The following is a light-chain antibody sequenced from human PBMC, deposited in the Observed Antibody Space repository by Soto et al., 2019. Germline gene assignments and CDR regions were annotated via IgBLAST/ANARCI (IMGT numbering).Light chain of an antibody. CDR1: QSVSSN. Sequence: EIELTHPPNTLYATPLVRATLSFRASQSVSSNLAWYQQKPGQAPRLLIYGASTRATGIPARFSGSGSGTEFTLTISSLQPDDFATYYCQQDNSYTWKFAQGTKVEI. V-gene: IGKV3-15*01. J-gene: IGKJ1*01. CDR3: QQDNSYTWK. CDR2: GAS.